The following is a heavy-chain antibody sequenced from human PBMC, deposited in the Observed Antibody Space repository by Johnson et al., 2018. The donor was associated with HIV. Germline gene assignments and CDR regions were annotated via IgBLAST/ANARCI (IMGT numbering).Heavy chain of an antibody. J-gene: IGHJ3*02. CDR1: GFTFDDYA. V-gene: IGHV3-9*01. CDR2: ISWNSGSI. D-gene: IGHD3-10*01. Sequence: VQLVESGGGLVQPGGSLRLSCAASGFTFDDYAMHWVRQAPGKGLEWVSGISWNSGSIGYADSVKGRFTISRDNAKNSLYLQMNSLRAEDTALYYCAREAGSGSYSPWRPDAFDIWGQGTMVTVSS. CDR3: AREAGSGSYSPWRPDAFDI.